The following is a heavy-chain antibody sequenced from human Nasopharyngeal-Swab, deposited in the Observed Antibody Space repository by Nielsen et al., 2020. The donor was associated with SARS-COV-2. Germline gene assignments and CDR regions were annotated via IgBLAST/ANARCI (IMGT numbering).Heavy chain of an antibody. CDR1: GFTFSGSA. J-gene: IGHJ4*02. CDR3: TRRSGYCSSTSCRGGDY. CDR2: IRSKANSYAT. Sequence: GGSLRLSCAASGFTFSGSAMHWVRQASGKGLEGVGRIRSKANSYATAYAASVKGRFTISRDDSKNTAYLQMNSLKTEDTAVYYCTRRSGYCSSTSCRGGDYWGQGTLVTVSS. V-gene: IGHV3-73*01. D-gene: IGHD2-2*01.